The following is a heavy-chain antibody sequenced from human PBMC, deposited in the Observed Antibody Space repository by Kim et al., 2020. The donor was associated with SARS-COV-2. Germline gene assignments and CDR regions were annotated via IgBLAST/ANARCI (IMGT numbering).Heavy chain of an antibody. Sequence: GGSLRLSCAASGFTFSSYAMSWVRQAPGKGLEWVSAISGSGGSTYYADSVKGRFTISRDNSKNTLYLQMNSLRAEDTAVYYCAKPQWPDLQTKWFDPWGQGTLVTVSS. CDR3: AKPQWPDLQTKWFDP. V-gene: IGHV3-23*01. CDR2: ISGSGGST. J-gene: IGHJ5*02. CDR1: GFTFSSYA. D-gene: IGHD6-19*01.